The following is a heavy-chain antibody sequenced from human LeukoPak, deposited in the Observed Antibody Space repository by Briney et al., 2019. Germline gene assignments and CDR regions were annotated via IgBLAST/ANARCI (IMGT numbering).Heavy chain of an antibody. CDR3: RASCYRTQYYFDY. J-gene: IGHJ4*02. CDR1: GRSFSGYY. CDR2: INHSGST. Sequence: PSETLSLTCAVYGRSFSGYYWSWIRQPPGKGLEWIGEINHSGSTNYNPSLKSRVTISVDTSKNQFSLKLSSVAAADTAVYYCRASCYRTQYYFDYWGQGTLVTVSS. V-gene: IGHV4-34*01. D-gene: IGHD2-2*02.